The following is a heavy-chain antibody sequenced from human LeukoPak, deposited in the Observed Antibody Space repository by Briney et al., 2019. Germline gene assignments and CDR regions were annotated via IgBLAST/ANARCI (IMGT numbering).Heavy chain of an antibody. CDR1: GYTFTSYD. D-gene: IGHD6-6*01. CDR3: ARGRGAARPFDY. V-gene: IGHV1-8*01. CDR2: MNPNSGNT. Sequence: ASVKVSCKASGYTFTSYDINWVRQATGQGLEWTGWMNPNSGNTGYAQKFQGRVTMTRNTSISTAYMELSSLRSEDTAVYYCARGRGAARPFDYWGQGTLVTVSS. J-gene: IGHJ4*02.